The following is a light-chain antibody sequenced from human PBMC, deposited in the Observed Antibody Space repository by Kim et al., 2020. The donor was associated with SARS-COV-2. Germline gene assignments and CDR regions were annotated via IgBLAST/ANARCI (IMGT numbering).Light chain of an antibody. V-gene: IGLV1-44*01. CDR2: SNN. J-gene: IGLJ2*01. CDR3: AAWDDSLNAL. Sequence: PGQRATISGSGRRSNIGSNTVNCYQQLPGTAPKLLIYSNNQRPSGVPDRFAGSKAGTSASLAISGLQSEDEADYYCAAWDDSLNALFGGGTQLTVL. CDR1: RSNIGSNT.